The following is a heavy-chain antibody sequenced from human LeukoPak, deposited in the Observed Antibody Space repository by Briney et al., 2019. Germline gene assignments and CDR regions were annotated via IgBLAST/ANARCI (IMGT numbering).Heavy chain of an antibody. CDR1: GGSITSFY. Sequence: PSETLSLTCAVSGGSITSFYCNWIRQPPGKGLEWIGYIYKSETTNYSPSLRSRVTISVDTSKNQFSLKLSSVTAADTAVYHWVPGFAWTPDSSGQGTPVTASS. CDR2: IYKSETT. CDR3: VPGFAWTPDS. J-gene: IGHJ4*02. D-gene: IGHD3/OR15-3a*01. V-gene: IGHV4-59*01.